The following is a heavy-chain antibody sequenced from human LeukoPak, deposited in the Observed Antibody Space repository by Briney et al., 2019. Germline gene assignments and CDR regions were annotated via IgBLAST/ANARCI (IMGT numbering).Heavy chain of an antibody. Sequence: GGSLRLSCAASGFTVSSNYMSWVRQAPGKGLEWVSVIYSGGSTYYADSVKGRFTISRDNSKNTVYLQMNSLKTEDTAVYYCARDRAVALPTYYYYMDVWGKGTTVTVSS. CDR3: ARDRAVALPTYYYYMDV. CDR2: IYSGGST. V-gene: IGHV3-66*02. CDR1: GFTVSSNY. D-gene: IGHD2-15*01. J-gene: IGHJ6*03.